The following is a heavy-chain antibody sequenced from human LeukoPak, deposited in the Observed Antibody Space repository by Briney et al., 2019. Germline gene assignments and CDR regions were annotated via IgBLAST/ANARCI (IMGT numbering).Heavy chain of an antibody. D-gene: IGHD6-13*01. CDR1: GFTFSIFA. Sequence: GGSLRLSCAASGFTFSIFAMHWVRQAPGKGLEWVAFISHDGDIKYSADSVEGRFAISRDNSNNTVYLQMNSLHTEDTAVYYCARVRGGIAAAYFDYWGQGTLVTVSS. CDR3: ARVRGGIAAAYFDY. J-gene: IGHJ4*02. CDR2: ISHDGDIK. V-gene: IGHV3-30*09.